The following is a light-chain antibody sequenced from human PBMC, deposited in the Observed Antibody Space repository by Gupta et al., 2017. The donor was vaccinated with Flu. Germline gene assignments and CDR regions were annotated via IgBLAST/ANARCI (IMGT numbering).Light chain of an antibody. Sequence: SLGERATINCKSSQSVLYSSSNKNYLASYQQKPGQPPKLLIYWASTRESAVPDRFSGSGSGTDFTLSIISMLAEDVAVYYCYQECGTPPTFGRGTKVDIK. CDR3: YQECGTPPT. J-gene: IGKJ4*01. V-gene: IGKV4-1*01. CDR1: QSVLYSSSNKNY. CDR2: WAS.